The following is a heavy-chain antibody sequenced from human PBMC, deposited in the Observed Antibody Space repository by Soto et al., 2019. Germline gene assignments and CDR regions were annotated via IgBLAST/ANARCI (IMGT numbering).Heavy chain of an antibody. Sequence: ASVKVSCKASGYTFTSYAMHWVRQAPGQRLEWMGWINAGNGNTKYSQKFQGRVTITRDTSASTAYMELSSLRSEDTAVYYCARAPLAARTPDPWGQGTLVTVSS. CDR3: ARAPLAARTPDP. J-gene: IGHJ5*02. CDR1: GYTFTSYA. V-gene: IGHV1-3*01. D-gene: IGHD6-6*01. CDR2: INAGNGNT.